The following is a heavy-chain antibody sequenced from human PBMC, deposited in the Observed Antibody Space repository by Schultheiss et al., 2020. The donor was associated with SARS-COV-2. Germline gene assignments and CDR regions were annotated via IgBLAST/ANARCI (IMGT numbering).Heavy chain of an antibody. J-gene: IGHJ4*02. CDR1: GFTFSSYE. CDR3: ARGWDTAMATGFDY. D-gene: IGHD5-18*01. V-gene: IGHV3-48*03. Sequence: GESLKISCAASGFTFSSYEMNWVRQAPGKGLEWVSYISSSGSTIYYADSVKGRFTISRDNAKNSLYLQMNSLRAEDTAVYYCARGWDTAMATGFDYWGQGTLVTVSS. CDR2: ISSSGSTI.